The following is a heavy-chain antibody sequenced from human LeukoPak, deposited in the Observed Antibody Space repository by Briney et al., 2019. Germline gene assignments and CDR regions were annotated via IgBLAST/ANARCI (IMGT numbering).Heavy chain of an antibody. J-gene: IGHJ4*02. CDR1: GGSFSGYY. D-gene: IGHD6-19*01. V-gene: IGHV4-34*01. Sequence: KSSETLSLTCAVYGGSFSGYYWSWIRQPPGKGLEWIGEINHSESTNYNPSLKSRVTISVDTSKNQFSLKLSSVTAADTAVYYCARSTQGQFAVAGLLVHWGQGTLVTVSS. CDR2: INHSEST. CDR3: ARSTQGQFAVAGLLVH.